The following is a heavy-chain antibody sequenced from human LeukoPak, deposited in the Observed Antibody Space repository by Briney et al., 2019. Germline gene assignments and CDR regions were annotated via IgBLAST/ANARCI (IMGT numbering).Heavy chain of an antibody. CDR1: GLTFDDHG. CDR3: ARLSGSYYVPIFDY. Sequence: GGSLRLSCTASGLTFDDHGMSWVRQAPGKGLEWVSVIYSGGSTYYADSVKGRFTISRDNSKNTLYLQMNSLRAEDTAVYYCARLSGSYYVPIFDYWGQGTLVTVSS. V-gene: IGHV3-53*01. D-gene: IGHD1-26*01. J-gene: IGHJ4*02. CDR2: IYSGGST.